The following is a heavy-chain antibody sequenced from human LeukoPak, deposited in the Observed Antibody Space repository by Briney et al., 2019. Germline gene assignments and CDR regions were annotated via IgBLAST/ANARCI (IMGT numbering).Heavy chain of an antibody. D-gene: IGHD5-18*01. CDR2: IIPIFGTA. J-gene: IGHJ4*02. Sequence: ASVKVSCKASGGTFSSYAISWVRQAPGQGLEWMGGIIPIFGTANYAQKFQGRVTITADESTSTAYMELSSLRSEDTAVYYCAKRGSSYGDFDYWGQGTLVTVSS. CDR3: AKRGSSYGDFDY. CDR1: GGTFSSYA. V-gene: IGHV1-69*13.